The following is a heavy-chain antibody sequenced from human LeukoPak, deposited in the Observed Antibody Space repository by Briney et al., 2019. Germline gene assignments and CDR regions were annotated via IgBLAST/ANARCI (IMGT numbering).Heavy chain of an antibody. V-gene: IGHV3-74*01. J-gene: IGHJ4*02. Sequence: GGSLRLSCAASGFTFSSYWMHWVRRAPGKGLGWVSRINSDGTNTDYAASVKRRFTTSRDTARNTLYLQMNSLRADDTAMYYCARVARGSSGYYYFDYWGQGTLVTVSS. CDR1: GFTFSSYW. CDR2: INSDGTNT. D-gene: IGHD3-22*01. CDR3: ARVARGSSGYYYFDY.